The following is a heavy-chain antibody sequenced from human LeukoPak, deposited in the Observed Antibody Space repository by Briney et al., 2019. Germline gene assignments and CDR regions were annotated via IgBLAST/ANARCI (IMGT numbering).Heavy chain of an antibody. Sequence: GGSLRLSCAASRFTFSTYWMHWVRQAPGKGLEWVSTISGSGGSTYYADSVKGRFTISRDNSKNTLYLQMNSLRAEDTAVYYCAKPTPTYYDFWSGYSMDVWGKGTTVTVSS. V-gene: IGHV3-23*01. J-gene: IGHJ6*04. CDR1: RFTFSTYW. D-gene: IGHD3-3*01. CDR3: AKPTPTYYDFWSGYSMDV. CDR2: ISGSGGST.